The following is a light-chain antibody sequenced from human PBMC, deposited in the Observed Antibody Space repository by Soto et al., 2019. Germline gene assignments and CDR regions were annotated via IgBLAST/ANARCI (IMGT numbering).Light chain of an antibody. CDR3: SSYTSSRSRV. J-gene: IGLJ3*02. CDR1: SSDVGAYPY. Sequence: QSVLTQPASVSGSPGQSITISCTGTSSDVGAYPYVAWYQHHPGKAPKLMIYDVFNRPSGVSHRFSASKSGNTASLTISGLQADDEADYYCSSYTSSRSRVFGGGTQLTVL. CDR2: DVF. V-gene: IGLV2-14*03.